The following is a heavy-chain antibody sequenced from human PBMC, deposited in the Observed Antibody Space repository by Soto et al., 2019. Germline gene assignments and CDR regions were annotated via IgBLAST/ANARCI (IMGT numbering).Heavy chain of an antibody. CDR1: GGSFSGYY. Sequence: SETLSLTCAVYGGSFSGYYWSWIRQPPGKGLEWIGEINHSGSTNYNPSLKSRVTISVDTSKNQFSLKLSSVTAADTAVYYCARVFGVGVYTSSTDPPRLLAWGQGTLVTVSS. J-gene: IGHJ5*02. D-gene: IGHD6-6*01. V-gene: IGHV4-34*01. CDR3: ARVFGVGVYTSSTDPPRLLA. CDR2: INHSGST.